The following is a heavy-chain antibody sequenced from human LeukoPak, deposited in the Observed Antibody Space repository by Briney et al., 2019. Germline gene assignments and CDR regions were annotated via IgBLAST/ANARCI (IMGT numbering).Heavy chain of an antibody. CDR1: GGSISSGGYY. D-gene: IGHD2-2*01. CDR3: AKDPGPGYCSSTSCYSYFDY. Sequence: PSETLSLTCTVSGGSISSGGYYWSWIRQPPGKGLEWIGYIYHSGSTYYNPSLKSRVTISVDRSKNQFSLKLSSVTAADTAVYYCAKDPGPGYCSSTSCYSYFDYWGQGTLVTVSS. J-gene: IGHJ4*02. CDR2: IYHSGST. V-gene: IGHV4-30-2*01.